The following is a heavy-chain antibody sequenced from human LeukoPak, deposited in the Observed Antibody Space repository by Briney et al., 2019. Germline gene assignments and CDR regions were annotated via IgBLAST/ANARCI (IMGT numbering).Heavy chain of an antibody. CDR1: GFTFSSYG. J-gene: IGHJ5*02. CDR3: AKDWQDSLDP. CDR2: IWYDGSNK. Sequence: GGSLRLSCAASGFTFSSYGMHWVRQAPGKGLEWVAVIWYDGSNKYYADSVKGRFTISRDNSKNTLYLQMNSWRAEDMAVYYCAKDWQDSLDPWGQGTLVTASS. D-gene: IGHD3/OR15-3a*01. V-gene: IGHV3-33*06.